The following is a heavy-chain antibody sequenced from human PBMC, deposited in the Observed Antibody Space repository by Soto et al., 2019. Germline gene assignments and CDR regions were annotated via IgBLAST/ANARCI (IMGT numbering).Heavy chain of an antibody. J-gene: IGHJ5*02. Sequence: QVQLRESGPGLVKPSETLSLTCTVSGGSINNVNYYWAWIRQPPGKGLEWIGSIYFSGSTYYSPSLKSRVTMSFDTPKNQFSLRLNSVTAADTAVYYCAGNEYDMLLKWFDPWGQGTLVTVSS. D-gene: IGHD3-16*01. V-gene: IGHV4-39*01. CDR3: AGNEYDMLLKWFDP. CDR1: GGSINNVNYY. CDR2: IYFSGST.